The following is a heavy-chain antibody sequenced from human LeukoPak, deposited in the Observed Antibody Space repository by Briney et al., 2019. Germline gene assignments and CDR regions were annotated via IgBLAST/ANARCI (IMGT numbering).Heavy chain of an antibody. CDR1: GFTFSSYA. CDR3: AKDRDSSSWTPDFDY. CDR2: ISGSGGST. Sequence: GGSLRLSRAASGFTFSSYAMSWVRQAPGKGLEWVSAISGSGGSTYYADSVKGRFTISRDNSKNTLYLQMNSLRAEDTAVYYCAKDRDSSSWTPDFDYWGQGTLVTVSS. J-gene: IGHJ4*02. V-gene: IGHV3-23*01. D-gene: IGHD6-13*01.